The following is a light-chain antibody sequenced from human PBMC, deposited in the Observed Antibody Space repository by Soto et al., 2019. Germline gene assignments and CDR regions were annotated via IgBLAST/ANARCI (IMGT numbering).Light chain of an antibody. V-gene: IGKV1-5*03. CDR2: KAS. J-gene: IGKJ5*01. CDR1: QSISSW. Sequence: DIQMTQSPSTLSASVGDRVTITCRASQSISSWLAWYQQKPGKAPKLLIYKASSLESGVPSRFSGSGSGTEFTLTISSLQPDDFATYYCQQYNSYSITFGQWTRLEIK. CDR3: QQYNSYSIT.